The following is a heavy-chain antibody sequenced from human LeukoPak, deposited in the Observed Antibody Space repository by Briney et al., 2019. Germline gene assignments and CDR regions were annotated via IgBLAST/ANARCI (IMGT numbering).Heavy chain of an antibody. Sequence: SETLSLTCTVSGGSISSYYWSWIRQPPGKGLEWIGYIYYSGSTNYNPSLKSRVTISVDTSKNQFSLKLSSVTAADTAVYYCARAGGATSFLVDVWGKGTTVTVSS. J-gene: IGHJ6*04. D-gene: IGHD5-12*01. CDR1: GGSISSYY. CDR2: IYYSGST. CDR3: ARAGGATSFLVDV. V-gene: IGHV4-59*01.